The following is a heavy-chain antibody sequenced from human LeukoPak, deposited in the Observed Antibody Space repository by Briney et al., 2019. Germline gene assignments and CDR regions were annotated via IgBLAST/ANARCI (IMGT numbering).Heavy chain of an antibody. D-gene: IGHD3-22*01. Sequence: ASVKVSCKASGGTFSSYAISWVRQAPGQGLEWMGGIIPIFGTANYAQKFQGRVTITVDESTSTAYMELSSLRSEDTAVYYCARSLYYYDSSGSSPLDYWGQGTLVTVSS. J-gene: IGHJ4*02. CDR1: GGTFSSYA. CDR3: ARSLYYYDSSGSSPLDY. V-gene: IGHV1-69*13. CDR2: IIPIFGTA.